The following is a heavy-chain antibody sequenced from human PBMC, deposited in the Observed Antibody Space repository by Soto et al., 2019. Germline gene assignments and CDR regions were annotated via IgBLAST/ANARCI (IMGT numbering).Heavy chain of an antibody. CDR2: MNMDGNRI. Sequence: EVPLVESGGGLVQPGGSLRLSCAASGFTFSSYWMHWVRQAPGKGLEWVSRMNMDGNRISYVDSVKGRCTISRDNEKNTFYMEMNSARVEDTAVYYSVRGYGDRYDGHGYLGRNWGQGSLVTVSS. D-gene: IGHD2-21*01. CDR1: GFTFSSYW. V-gene: IGHV3-74*01. J-gene: IGHJ4*02. CDR3: VRGYGDRYDGHGYLGRN.